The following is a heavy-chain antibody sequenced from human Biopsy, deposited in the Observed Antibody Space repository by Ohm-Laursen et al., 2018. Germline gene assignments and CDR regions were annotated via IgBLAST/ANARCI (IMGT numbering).Heavy chain of an antibody. Sequence: ASVKVSCKTSGFTFTGYYMHWVRQAPGQGLEWVGIINPSGSDATYAQKFQGRVTMTRDTSTSTAYMDLSSLRSEDTAVYYCAADSGSGSHFRFDYWGQGALVSVSS. CDR1: GFTFTGYY. J-gene: IGHJ4*02. CDR3: AADSGSGSHFRFDY. V-gene: IGHV1-46*01. CDR2: INPSGSDA. D-gene: IGHD3-10*01.